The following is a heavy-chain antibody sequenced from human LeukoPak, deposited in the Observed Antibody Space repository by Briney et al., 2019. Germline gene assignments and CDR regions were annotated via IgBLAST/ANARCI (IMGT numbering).Heavy chain of an antibody. J-gene: IGHJ6*02. V-gene: IGHV3-30*18. CDR2: ISYDGSNK. CDR3: AKRGSYYDFWSGEDYYGMDV. Sequence: PGRSLRLSCAASGFTFSSYGMHWVRQAPGKGLEWVAVISYDGSNKYYADSVKGRFTISRDNSKNTLYLQMNSLRAEDTAVYYCAKRGSYYDFWSGEDYYGMDVWGQGTTVTVSS. CDR1: GFTFSSYG. D-gene: IGHD3-3*01.